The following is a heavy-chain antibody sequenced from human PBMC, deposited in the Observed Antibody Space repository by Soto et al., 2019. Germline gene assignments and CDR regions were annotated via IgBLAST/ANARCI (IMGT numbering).Heavy chain of an antibody. J-gene: IGHJ3*02. D-gene: IGHD3-16*02. CDR1: GGSFSGYY. CDR3: ARGGGDYVWGSYRYLDAFDI. Sequence: PSETLSLTCAVYGGSFSGYYWSWIRQPPGKGLEWIGEINHSGSTNYNPSLKSRVTISVDTSKNQFSLKLSSVTAADTAVYYCARGGGDYVWGSYRYLDAFDIWGKGTMVTVS. V-gene: IGHV4-34*01. CDR2: INHSGST.